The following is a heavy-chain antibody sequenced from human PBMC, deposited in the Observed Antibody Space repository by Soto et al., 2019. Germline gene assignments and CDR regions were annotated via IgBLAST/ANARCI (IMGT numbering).Heavy chain of an antibody. CDR1: GFTFSTYA. J-gene: IGHJ4*02. D-gene: IGHD2-2*01. Sequence: EVQLLESGGGLVQPGGSLRLSCTASGFTFSTYAMSWVRQAPGKGLEWVSTISDSGSTYYADSVKGRFTISRDNSKNTLKLEMNRLRAEDTAVYYCAKDKGGRYCSRTSCLYSFDYWGQGTLVTVSS. V-gene: IGHV3-23*01. CDR3: AKDKGGRYCSRTSCLYSFDY. CDR2: ISDSGST.